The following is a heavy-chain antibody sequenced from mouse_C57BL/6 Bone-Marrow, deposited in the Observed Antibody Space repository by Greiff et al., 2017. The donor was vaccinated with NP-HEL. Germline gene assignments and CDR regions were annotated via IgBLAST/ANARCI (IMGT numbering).Heavy chain of an antibody. Sequence: EVNVVESGGGLVQPGGSLKLSCAASGFTFSDYYMYWVRQTPEKRLEWVAYISNGGGSTYYPDTVKGRFTISRDNAKNTLYLQMSRLKSEDTAMYYCATYDYEGAYYFDYWGQGTTLTVSS. V-gene: IGHV5-12*01. D-gene: IGHD2-4*01. CDR2: ISNGGGST. J-gene: IGHJ2*01. CDR1: GFTFSDYY. CDR3: ATYDYEGAYYFDY.